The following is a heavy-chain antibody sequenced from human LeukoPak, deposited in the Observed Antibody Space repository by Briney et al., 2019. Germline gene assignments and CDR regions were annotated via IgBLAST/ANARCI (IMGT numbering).Heavy chain of an antibody. V-gene: IGHV4-4*07. D-gene: IGHD4-11*01. CDR1: GVSISSYY. CDR2: MSTSGST. CDR3: ARATVTLYYYYMDV. J-gene: IGHJ6*03. Sequence: SETLSPTCTVSGVSISSYYWNWIRQPAGKGLEWIGRMSTSGSTNYNPSLKSRVTISVDTSKNQFSLKLSSVTAADTAVYYCARATVTLYYYYMDVWGKGTTVTVSS.